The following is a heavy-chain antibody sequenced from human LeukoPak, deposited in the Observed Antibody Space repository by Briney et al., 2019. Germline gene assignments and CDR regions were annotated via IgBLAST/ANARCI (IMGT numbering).Heavy chain of an antibody. D-gene: IGHD6-6*01. Sequence: ETSETLSLTCTGSGGSISSYYWSWIRQPPGKGLEWIGYIYYSGSTNYNPSLKSRVTISVDTSKNQFSLKLSSVTAADTAVYYCARHTYGSSSFDYWGQGTLVTVSS. CDR3: ARHTYGSSSFDY. CDR1: GGSISSYY. CDR2: IYYSGST. V-gene: IGHV4-59*08. J-gene: IGHJ4*02.